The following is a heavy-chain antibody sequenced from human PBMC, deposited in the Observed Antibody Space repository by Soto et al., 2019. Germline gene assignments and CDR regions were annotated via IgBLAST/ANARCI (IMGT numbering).Heavy chain of an antibody. Sequence: QVQLQESGPGLVKPSQTLSLTCTVSGGSISSGGYYWSWIRQHPGKGLEWIGYIYYSGSTYYNPSLKRRVTISVDTSKNQFSLKLSSVTAADTAVYYCARDDGSGSYRPGSLDYWGQGTLVTVSS. CDR1: GGSISSGGYY. V-gene: IGHV4-31*03. CDR3: ARDDGSGSYRPGSLDY. D-gene: IGHD3-10*01. J-gene: IGHJ4*02. CDR2: IYYSGST.